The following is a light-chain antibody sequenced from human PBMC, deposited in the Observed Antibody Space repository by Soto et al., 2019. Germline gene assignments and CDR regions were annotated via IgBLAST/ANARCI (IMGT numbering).Light chain of an antibody. CDR2: DVA. CDR1: SSDIGAYNY. J-gene: IGLJ3*02. Sequence: QSVLTQPASVSGSPGQSITISCSGTSSDIGAYNYVSWYQQHPGKAPKLMIYDVATRPSGVSDRFSASKSGNTASLTISGLQAEDEADYYCSSYATGVTWVFGGGTKLTVL. V-gene: IGLV2-14*01. CDR3: SSYATGVTWV.